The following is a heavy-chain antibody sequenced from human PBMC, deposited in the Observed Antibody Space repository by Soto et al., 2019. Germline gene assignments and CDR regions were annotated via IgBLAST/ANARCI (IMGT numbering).Heavy chain of an antibody. CDR3: ARQAIFGVIIIAFDI. CDR1: GYSFSSYW. J-gene: IGHJ3*02. V-gene: IGHV5-10-1*01. Sequence: PGESLKISCKGPGYSFSSYWITWVRQMPGKGLEWMGRIDPSDSYTNYSPSFQGHVTISADKSISTAYLQWSSLKASDTAMYYCARQAIFGVIIIAFDIWGQGTMVTVSS. CDR2: IDPSDSYT. D-gene: IGHD3-3*01.